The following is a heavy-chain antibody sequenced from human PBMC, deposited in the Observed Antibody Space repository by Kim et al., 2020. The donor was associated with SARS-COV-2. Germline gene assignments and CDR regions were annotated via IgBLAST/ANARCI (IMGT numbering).Heavy chain of an antibody. CDR2: INAGNGNT. CDR3: ARSPFLRLGELSDERFDY. Sequence: ASVKVSCKASGYTFTSYAMHWVRQAPGQRLEWMGWINAGNGNTKYSQKFQGRVTITRDTSASTAYMELSSLRSEDTAVYYCARSPFLRLGELSDERFDYWGQGTLVTVSS. V-gene: IGHV1-3*01. D-gene: IGHD3-16*02. J-gene: IGHJ4*02. CDR1: GYTFTSYA.